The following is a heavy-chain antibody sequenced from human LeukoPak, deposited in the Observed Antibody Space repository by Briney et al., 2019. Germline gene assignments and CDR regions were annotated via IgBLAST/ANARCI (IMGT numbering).Heavy chain of an antibody. D-gene: IGHD3-10*01. V-gene: IGHV4-30-2*01. J-gene: IGHJ4*01. CDR2: IYHNGST. CDR3: ASSMVRGVMPGY. CDR1: GGSISSGGYS. Sequence: SQTLSLTCAVSGGSISSGGYSWSWLRQPPGKGLEWIGYIYHNGSTYYNPSLKSRVTISVDRSKNQFSLKLSSVTAADTAVYYCASSMVRGVMPGYWGQGTLVTVSS.